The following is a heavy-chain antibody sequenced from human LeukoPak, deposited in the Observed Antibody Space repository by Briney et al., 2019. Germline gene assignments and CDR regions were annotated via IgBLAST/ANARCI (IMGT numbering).Heavy chain of an antibody. Sequence: ASVKVSCKASGYTFTGYYMHWVRQAPGQGLEWMGWINPNSGGTNYAQKFQGRVTMTRDTSISTAYMELSRLRSDDTAVYYCARDPGRNTAMVNNAFDIWGQGTMVTVSS. CDR1: GYTFTGYY. CDR2: INPNSGGT. D-gene: IGHD5-18*01. V-gene: IGHV1-2*02. J-gene: IGHJ3*02. CDR3: ARDPGRNTAMVNNAFDI.